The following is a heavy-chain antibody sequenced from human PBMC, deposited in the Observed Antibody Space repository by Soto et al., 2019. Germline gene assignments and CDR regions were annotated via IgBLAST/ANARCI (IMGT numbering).Heavy chain of an antibody. CDR1: GGSISSSNW. J-gene: IGHJ4*02. Sequence: SETLSLTCAVSGGSISSSNWWSWVRQPPGKGLEWIGEIYHSGSTNYNPSLKSRVTISVDKSKNQFSLKLSSVTAADTAVYYCARDRHIAAAGSPGFDYWGQGTLVTVS. CDR2: IYHSGST. D-gene: IGHD6-13*01. CDR3: ARDRHIAAAGSPGFDY. V-gene: IGHV4-4*02.